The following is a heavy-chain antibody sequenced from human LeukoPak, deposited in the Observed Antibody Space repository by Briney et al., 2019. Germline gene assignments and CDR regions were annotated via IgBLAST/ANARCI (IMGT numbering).Heavy chain of an antibody. V-gene: IGHV3-23*01. CDR3: AKDQGPVWGSHRARRDY. D-gene: IGHD3-16*02. CDR2: ISGSGGST. CDR1: GFTFSSYA. Sequence: QTGGSLRLSCAASGFTFSSYAMSWVRQAPGKGLEWVSAISGSGGSTYYADSVKGRFTISRDNSKNTLYLQMNSLRAEDTAVYYCAKDQGPVWGSHRARRDYWGQGTLVTVSS. J-gene: IGHJ4*02.